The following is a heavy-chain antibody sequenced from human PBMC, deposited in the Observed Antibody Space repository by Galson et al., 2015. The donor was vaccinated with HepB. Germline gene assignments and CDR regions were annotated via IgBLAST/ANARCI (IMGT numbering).Heavy chain of an antibody. CDR1: GYNFTNYW. Sequence: QSGAEVKKPGESLKISCKASGYNFTNYWIGWVRQMPGKGLEWMGIIYPGDSDARYSPSFQGQVTISADKSINTAYLQWSSLKASDTAMYYCARSTVPAALDYWGQGTLVTVSS. CDR2: IYPGDSDA. J-gene: IGHJ4*02. CDR3: ARSTVPAALDY. D-gene: IGHD2-2*01. V-gene: IGHV5-51*01.